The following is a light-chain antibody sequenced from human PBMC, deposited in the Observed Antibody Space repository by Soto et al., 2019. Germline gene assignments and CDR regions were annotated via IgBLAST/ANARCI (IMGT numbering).Light chain of an antibody. Sequence: ETGMTQSPATLSVSPGERATLSCMASQSVGSKVAWYQQKPGQAPSLLIYGASTRASGIPLRFSGSGSGTEFTLTISRLEPEDFAVYYCQQYGNTPITFGQGTRLEIK. CDR2: GAS. J-gene: IGKJ5*01. CDR1: QSVGSK. V-gene: IGKV3-15*01. CDR3: QQYGNTPIT.